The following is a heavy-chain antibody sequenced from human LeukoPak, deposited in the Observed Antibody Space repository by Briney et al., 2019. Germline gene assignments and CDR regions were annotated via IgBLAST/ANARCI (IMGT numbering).Heavy chain of an antibody. J-gene: IGHJ4*02. Sequence: GASVTVSCKASGYTFTSYGISWVRQAPGQGLEWMGWISAYNGNTNYAQKLQGRVTMTTDTSTSTAYMELRSLRSDDTAVHYCAREGYYDSSGYYWIDYWGQGTLVTVSS. CDR3: AREGYYDSSGYYWIDY. D-gene: IGHD3-22*01. CDR1: GYTFTSYG. V-gene: IGHV1-18*01. CDR2: ISAYNGNT.